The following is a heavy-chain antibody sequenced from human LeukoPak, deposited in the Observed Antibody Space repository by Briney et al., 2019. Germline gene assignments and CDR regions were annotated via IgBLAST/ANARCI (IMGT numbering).Heavy chain of an antibody. J-gene: IGHJ6*02. Sequence: PGGSLRLSCAASGFTFSSYAMSWVRQAPGKGLEWVSAISGSGGSTNYADSVKGRFTISRDNAKNSLYLQMNSLRAEDTAVYYCAREANYYGSGSSYYYYYGMDVWGQGTTVTVSS. D-gene: IGHD3-10*01. CDR2: ISGSGGST. CDR3: AREANYYGSGSSYYYYYGMDV. CDR1: GFTFSSYA. V-gene: IGHV3-23*01.